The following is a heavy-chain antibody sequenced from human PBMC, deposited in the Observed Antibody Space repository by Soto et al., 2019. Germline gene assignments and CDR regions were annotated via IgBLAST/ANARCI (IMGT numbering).Heavy chain of an antibody. D-gene: IGHD2-15*01. V-gene: IGHV3-74*01. J-gene: IGHJ4*02. Sequence: GGSLRLSCAASGFTFSSYWMHWVRQAPGKGLVWVSRINSDGSSTSYADSVKGRFTISRDNAKNTLYLQMNSLRAEDTAVYYCARGPNIVVVVAATLYYFDYWGQGTLVTVSS. CDR1: GFTFSSYW. CDR3: ARGPNIVVVVAATLYYFDY. CDR2: INSDGSST.